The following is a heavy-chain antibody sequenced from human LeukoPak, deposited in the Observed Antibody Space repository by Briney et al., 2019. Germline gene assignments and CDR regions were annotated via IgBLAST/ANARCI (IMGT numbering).Heavy chain of an antibody. CDR2: IYNAIT. J-gene: IGHJ4*02. CDR1: GASITTYY. V-gene: IGHV4-4*09. CDR3: ARAPRLLDS. D-gene: IGHD1-1*01. Sequence: SETLSLTCTVSGASITTYYWTWLRQAPGKGLEFIAYIYNAITNYNPFLKSRATISIDAFRNQVSLRLSSVTAADTAVYYCARAPRLLDSWGQGSLVTVSS.